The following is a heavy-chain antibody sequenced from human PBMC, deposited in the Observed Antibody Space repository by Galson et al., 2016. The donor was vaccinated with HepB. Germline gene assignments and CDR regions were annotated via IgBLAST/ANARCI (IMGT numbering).Heavy chain of an antibody. CDR2: IYSGGST. D-gene: IGHD1/OR15-1a*01. Sequence: SLRLSCAVSGFTFSSFSMNWVRQAPGKGLEWVSAIYSGGSTYYADSVKGRFTISRDNSKNTLYLQMNSLKAEDTAVYYCVEQRKGAPYGMDVWGQGTTVTVSS. CDR3: VEQRKGAPYGMDV. J-gene: IGHJ6*02. V-gene: IGHV3-66*01. CDR1: GFTFSSFS.